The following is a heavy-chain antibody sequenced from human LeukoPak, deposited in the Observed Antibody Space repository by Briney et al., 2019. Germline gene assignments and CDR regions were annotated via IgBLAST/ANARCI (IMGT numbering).Heavy chain of an antibody. CDR2: INHSGST. J-gene: IGHJ4*02. CDR1: GGSFSGYY. CDR3: ARDGDYWGRVARWGY. V-gene: IGHV4-34*01. Sequence: PSETLSLTCAVYGGSFSGYYWSWIRQPPGKGLEWIGEINHSGSTNYNPSLKSRVTISVDTSKNQFSLKLSSVTAADTAVYYCARDGDYWGRVARWGYCGQGTLVTVSS. D-gene: IGHD4-17*01.